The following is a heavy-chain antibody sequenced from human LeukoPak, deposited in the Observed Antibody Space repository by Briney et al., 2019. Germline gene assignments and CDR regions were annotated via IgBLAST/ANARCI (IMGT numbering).Heavy chain of an antibody. D-gene: IGHD2-15*01. CDR2: IRIKPYGGTT. Sequence: GGSLRLSCTVSGFSFGDYAMGWVRQAPGKGLGWVGFIRIKPYGGTTEHAASVKGRFTISRDDSKGVAYLQMNSLRTEDTAVYFCTRGGGGDPFDIWGRGTMVSVSS. CDR1: GFSFGDYA. CDR3: TRGGGGDPFDI. J-gene: IGHJ3*02. V-gene: IGHV3-49*04.